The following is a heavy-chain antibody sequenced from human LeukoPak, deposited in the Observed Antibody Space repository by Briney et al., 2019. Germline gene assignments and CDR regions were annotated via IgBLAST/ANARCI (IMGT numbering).Heavy chain of an antibody. Sequence: SETLSLTCAVYGGSFSGYYWSWIRQPPGKGLEWIGEINHSGSTNYNPSLKSRVTITVDTSKNQFSLKLNSVTAADTAVYYCAKSNGYGLVDIWGQGTMVTVSS. D-gene: IGHD3-10*01. J-gene: IGHJ3*02. CDR1: GGSFSGYY. CDR2: INHSGST. CDR3: AKSNGYGLVDI. V-gene: IGHV4-34*01.